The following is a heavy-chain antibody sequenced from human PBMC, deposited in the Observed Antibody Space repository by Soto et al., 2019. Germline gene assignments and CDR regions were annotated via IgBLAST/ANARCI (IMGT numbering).Heavy chain of an antibody. CDR3: ARGRLGFFDY. V-gene: IGHV4-34*01. CDR2: INHSGST. D-gene: IGHD3-9*01. CDR1: GGSFSGYY. J-gene: IGHJ4*02. Sequence: TLSLTCAVYGGSFSGYYWSWIRQPPGKGLEWIGEINHSGSTNYNPSLKSRVTISVDTSKNQFSLKLSSVTAADTAVYYCARGRLGFFDYWGQGTLVTVSS.